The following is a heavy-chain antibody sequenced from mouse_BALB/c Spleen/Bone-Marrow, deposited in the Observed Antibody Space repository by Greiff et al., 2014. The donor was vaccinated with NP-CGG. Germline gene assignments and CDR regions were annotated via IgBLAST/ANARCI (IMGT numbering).Heavy chain of an antibody. Sequence: QVQLQQSGAELVRPGVSVKISCKGSGYTFTDYAMHWVKQSHAKSLEWIGVISTYYGDASYNQKFKGKATMTVDKSSSTAYMELARLTPEDSAVYYCAREEDMNFDVWGAGTTVTVSS. CDR2: ISTYYGDA. D-gene: IGHD3-3*01. CDR3: AREEDMNFDV. J-gene: IGHJ1*01. CDR1: GYTFTDYA. V-gene: IGHV1S137*01.